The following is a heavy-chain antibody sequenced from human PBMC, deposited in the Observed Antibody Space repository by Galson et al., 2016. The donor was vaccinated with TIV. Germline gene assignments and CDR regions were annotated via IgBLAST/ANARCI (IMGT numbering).Heavy chain of an antibody. CDR1: GFTFSNYA. V-gene: IGHV3-23*01. J-gene: IGHJ5*02. D-gene: IGHD1-1*01. Sequence: SLRLSCAASGFTFSNYAMSWVRQAPGKGLEWVSTISGSGISTYYADSVKGRFTISRDNSKNTLYLQMNSLRAEDTAVYYCARERSGNDFENWFDPWGQGTLVTVSS. CDR3: ARERSGNDFENWFDP. CDR2: ISGSGIST.